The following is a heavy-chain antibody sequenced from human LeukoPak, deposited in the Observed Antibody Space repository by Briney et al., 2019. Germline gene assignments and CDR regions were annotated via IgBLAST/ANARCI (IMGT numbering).Heavy chain of an antibody. CDR3: AGAFPSNYYYYYGMDV. J-gene: IGHJ6*02. Sequence: SETLSLTCTVSGGSISSSSYYWGWIRQPPGKGLEWIGEIYHSGSTNYNPSLKSRVTISVDKSKNQFSLKLSSVTAADTAVYYCAGAFPSNYYYYYGMDVWGQGTTVTVSS. D-gene: IGHD1-1*01. V-gene: IGHV4-39*07. CDR1: GGSISSSSYY. CDR2: IYHSGST.